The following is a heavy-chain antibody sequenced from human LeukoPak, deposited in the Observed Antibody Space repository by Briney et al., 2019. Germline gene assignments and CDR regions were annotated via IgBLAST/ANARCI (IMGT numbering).Heavy chain of an antibody. CDR1: GFTVSSNY. Sequence: GGSLRLSCAASGFTVSSNYLSWVRQAPGKGLEWVSVIYSGGTTYYADSVKGRFTISRDNSKNTLYLQMNSLRAEDTAVYYCARVSSSMGGAADYWGQGTLVTVSS. V-gene: IGHV3-66*01. J-gene: IGHJ4*02. CDR3: ARVSSSMGGAADY. D-gene: IGHD6-6*01. CDR2: IYSGGTT.